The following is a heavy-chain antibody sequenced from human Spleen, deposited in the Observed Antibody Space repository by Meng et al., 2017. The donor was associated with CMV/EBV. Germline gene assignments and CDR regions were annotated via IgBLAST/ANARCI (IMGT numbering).Heavy chain of an antibody. D-gene: IGHD3-3*01. CDR1: GGSFNGYF. CDR3: ARGPDHGTLFGYLIMPADYHGLDA. Sequence: SETLSLTCAVYGGSFNGYFWSWIRQPPGKGLEWTGEINHTGSVNYNPSVKSRVTMSVDRSKNQFSLQLTSLTAADTAVYYCARGPDHGTLFGYLIMPADYHGLDAWGRGTTVTVSS. J-gene: IGHJ6*02. CDR2: INHTGSV. V-gene: IGHV4-34*01.